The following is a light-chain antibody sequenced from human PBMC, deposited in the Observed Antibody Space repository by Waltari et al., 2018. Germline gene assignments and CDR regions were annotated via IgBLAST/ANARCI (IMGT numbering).Light chain of an antibody. CDR2: GAS. V-gene: IGKV3-15*01. J-gene: IGKJ1*01. CDR1: QSVSSN. Sequence: EIVLTQSPAPLSVSPGESSTLSCRARQSVSSNLAWYQQKPGQTPRLLIYGASTRATGIPARFSGSGSGTEFTLTISSLQSEDFAVYYGQQYNNWPPWTFGQGTKVEIK. CDR3: QQYNNWPPWT.